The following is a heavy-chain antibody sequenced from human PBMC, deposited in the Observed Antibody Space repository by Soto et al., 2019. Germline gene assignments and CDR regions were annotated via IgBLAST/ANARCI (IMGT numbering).Heavy chain of an antibody. D-gene: IGHD1-26*01. Sequence: QVQLVESGGGVVQPGGSLRLSCEASGFSFHTYAMHWVRQAPGKGIEWVAAIWSDGTDRDYAGTVRGRFTSSRDNAKYTLYLEMASLRVEDTAVYYCATERKMGPTGDAFAFWGKGTVVTVSS. CDR2: IWSDGTDR. V-gene: IGHV3-33*01. CDR1: GFSFHTYA. J-gene: IGHJ3*01. CDR3: ATERKMGPTGDAFAF.